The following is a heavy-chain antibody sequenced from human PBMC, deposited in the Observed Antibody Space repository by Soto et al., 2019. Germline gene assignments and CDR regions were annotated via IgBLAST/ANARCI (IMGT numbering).Heavy chain of an antibody. D-gene: IGHD4-17*01. J-gene: IGHJ6*02. CDR1: GFSLTTGKMG. CDR2: IFSDNER. V-gene: IGHV2-26*01. CDR3: ARMNVDSYQFYYAMDV. Sequence: SGPTLVNPTETLTLTCTVSGFSLTTGKMGVSWIRQPPGKALEWLAHIFSDNERSYSTSLQGRLTISKDTSCSQVVLSMTNVDPVDPATYYCARMNVDSYQFYYAMDVWGQGTTVTVSS.